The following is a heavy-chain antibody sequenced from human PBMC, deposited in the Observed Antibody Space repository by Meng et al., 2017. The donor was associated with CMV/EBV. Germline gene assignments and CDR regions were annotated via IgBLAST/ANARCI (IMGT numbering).Heavy chain of an antibody. CDR1: GLPNSNYW. CDR3: RLGHYSQD. D-gene: IGHD4-17*01. V-gene: IGHV3-7*02. CDR2: IKNDGSER. Sequence: YLVGAGGGLVHPGGSLRFSVAAPGLPNSNYWMSVVRKAPGKGLEWGANIKNDGSERYYVDSVKGRFSISRDNADNSLYLQMNNLRAEDTAVYYCRLGHYSQDWGQGTLVTVSS. J-gene: IGHJ4*02.